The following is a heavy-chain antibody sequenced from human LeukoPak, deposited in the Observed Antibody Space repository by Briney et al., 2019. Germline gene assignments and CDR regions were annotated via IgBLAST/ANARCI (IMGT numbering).Heavy chain of an antibody. CDR2: IYYSGST. CDR1: GGSISSVTYY. V-gene: IGHV4-39*07. J-gene: IGHJ4*02. CDR3: ARDQDYYDSSGPFDY. Sequence: SETLSLTCTVSGGSISSVTYYWGWIRQPPGKGPEWIGSIYYSGSTYYNPSLKSRVTISVDTSKNQFSLKLSSVTAADTAVYYCARDQDYYDSSGPFDYWGQGTLVTVSS. D-gene: IGHD3-22*01.